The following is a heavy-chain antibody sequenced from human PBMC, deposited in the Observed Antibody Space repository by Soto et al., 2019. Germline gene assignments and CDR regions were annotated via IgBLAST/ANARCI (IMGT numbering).Heavy chain of an antibody. D-gene: IGHD4-17*01. Sequence: QVQLVQSGVEVKKPGASVKVSCMASGYTFTSYGISCVRQAPGQWLEWMGWISTYNGNTNYAQKLQGRVTMTTDTSTRTAYMELRSMRSDDTAVFLCARDPPGDVGPHAFDVWGQGTMVTVSS. J-gene: IGHJ3*01. V-gene: IGHV1-18*01. CDR1: GYTFTSYG. CDR3: ARDPPGDVGPHAFDV. CDR2: ISTYNGNT.